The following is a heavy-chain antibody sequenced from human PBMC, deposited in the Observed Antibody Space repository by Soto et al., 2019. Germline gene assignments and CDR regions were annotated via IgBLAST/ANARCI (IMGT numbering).Heavy chain of an antibody. CDR1: GGSSMNSRNFF. J-gene: IGHJ4*02. V-gene: IGHV4-39*01. CDR2: VYPNSSP. CDR3: GRLIEAATGLCGRDY. D-gene: IGHD2-15*01. Sequence: SETLSLTCTVSGGSSMNSRNFFWGWTRQTPGKWREFVVSVYPNSSPHYTPSLKSPVSISLAPSKNQLSLKLDGVTASDTAVYYCGRLIEAATGLCGRDYWFQGTRVTDSS.